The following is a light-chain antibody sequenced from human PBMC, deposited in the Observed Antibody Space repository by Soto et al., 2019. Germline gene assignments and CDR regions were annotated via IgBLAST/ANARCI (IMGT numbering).Light chain of an antibody. Sequence: QSVLTQPPSASATPGQMVTISCSGSNSNIGTNTVNWYQQLPGTAPRLLIYTNNQRPSGVPQRFSGSKTGTSASLAIGGLQSEDGADYYCAAWDDSLGAYVFGTGTKVTAL. CDR2: TNN. CDR3: AAWDDSLGAYV. J-gene: IGLJ1*01. V-gene: IGLV1-44*01. CDR1: NSNIGTNT.